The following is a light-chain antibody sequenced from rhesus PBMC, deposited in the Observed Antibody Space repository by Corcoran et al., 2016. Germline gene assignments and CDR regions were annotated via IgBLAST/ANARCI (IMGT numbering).Light chain of an antibody. Sequence: DIQMTQSPSSLSASVGDTVTITCRASQGISSWLAWYQQNPGKAPKHLIYKASSLQSGVPSRFSGMGAGTDFTLTSSSLQSEDFATYYCQQYSSRPWTFGQGTKVEIK. CDR2: KAS. J-gene: IGKJ1*01. CDR3: QQYSSRPWT. V-gene: IGKV1-22*01. CDR1: QGISSW.